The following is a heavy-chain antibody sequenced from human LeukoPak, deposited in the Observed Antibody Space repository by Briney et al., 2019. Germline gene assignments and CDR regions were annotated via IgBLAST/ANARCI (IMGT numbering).Heavy chain of an antibody. J-gene: IGHJ6*02. Sequence: PGGSLRLSCAASGFIFSSYWMTWVRQAPGKGLEWVANIKQDGSEKYYVGSVKGRFTISRDNAKNSLYLQMNSLRAEDTAVYYCARPRPYDTRYYAYYGMDVWGQGTTVTVSS. D-gene: IGHD3-9*01. V-gene: IGHV3-7*01. CDR3: ARPRPYDTRYYAYYGMDV. CDR1: GFIFSSYW. CDR2: IKQDGSEK.